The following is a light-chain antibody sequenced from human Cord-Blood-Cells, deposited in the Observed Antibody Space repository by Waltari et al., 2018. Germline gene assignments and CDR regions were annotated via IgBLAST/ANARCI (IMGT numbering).Light chain of an antibody. CDR1: SSNIGSNY. CDR3: AAWDDSLSGVV. J-gene: IGLJ2*01. CDR2: RNN. V-gene: IGLV1-47*01. Sequence: SVLTQPPSASGTPGQRVTISCSGSSSNIGSNYVYCYQQLPGTAPKLLIDRNNQRPSGVPDRFSGSKSGTSASLAISGLRSEDEADYYCAAWDDSLSGVVFGGGTKLTVL.